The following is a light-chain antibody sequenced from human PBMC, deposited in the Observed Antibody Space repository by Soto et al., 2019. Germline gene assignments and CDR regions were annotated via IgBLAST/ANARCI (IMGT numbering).Light chain of an antibody. CDR3: SSYPGSNAYV. Sequence: QSVLTQPPSASGSPGQSVTISCTGTSSDVGGYNYVSWYQQHPGKAPKLMIYEVSKRPSGVPDRFSGSKSGNTASLTVSGLQAEVEAHYYCSSYPGSNAYVFGTGTKVTVL. CDR2: EVS. V-gene: IGLV2-8*01. J-gene: IGLJ1*01. CDR1: SSDVGGYNY.